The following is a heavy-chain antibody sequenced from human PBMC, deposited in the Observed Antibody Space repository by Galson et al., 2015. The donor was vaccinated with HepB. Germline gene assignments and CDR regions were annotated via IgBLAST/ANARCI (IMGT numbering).Heavy chain of an antibody. CDR3: ARDSGLSAFVY. D-gene: IGHD3-16*01. V-gene: IGHV3-66*01. CDR2: ISSAGTT. Sequence: SLRLSCAASGITVSSNYMSWVRQAPGKGLEWVSVISSAGTTHYADSVKGRFTISRDISKNTLYLQMNSLRGEDTAVYYCARDSGLSAFVYLGQGALVTVSS. J-gene: IGHJ4*02. CDR1: GITVSSNY.